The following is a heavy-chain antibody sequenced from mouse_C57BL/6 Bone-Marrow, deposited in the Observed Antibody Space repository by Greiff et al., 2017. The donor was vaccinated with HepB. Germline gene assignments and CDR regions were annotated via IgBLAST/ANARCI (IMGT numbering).Heavy chain of an antibody. CDR1: GYSITSGYY. CDR2: ISYDGSN. V-gene: IGHV3-6*01. Sequence: EVKLVESGPGLVKPSQSLSLTCSVTGYSITSGYYWNWIRQFPGNKLEWMGYISYDGSNNYNPSLKNRISITRDTSKNQFFLKLNSVTTEDTATYYCASPSYYSNYWYFDVWGTGTTVTVSS. D-gene: IGHD2-5*01. J-gene: IGHJ1*03. CDR3: ASPSYYSNYWYFDV.